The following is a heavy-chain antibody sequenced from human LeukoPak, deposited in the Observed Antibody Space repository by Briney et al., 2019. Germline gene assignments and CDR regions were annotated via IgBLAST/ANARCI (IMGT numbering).Heavy chain of an antibody. J-gene: IGHJ6*02. V-gene: IGHV1-18*01. CDR3: ARGGNYYDSSGYYWMDV. D-gene: IGHD3-22*01. CDR1: GYTFTSYG. Sequence: ASVKVSCKASGYTFTSYGISWVRQAPGQGLEWMGWISAYNGNTNYAQKLQGRVTMTTDTSTSTAYMELSSLRSEDTAVYYCARGGNYYDSSGYYWMDVWGQGTTVTVSS. CDR2: ISAYNGNT.